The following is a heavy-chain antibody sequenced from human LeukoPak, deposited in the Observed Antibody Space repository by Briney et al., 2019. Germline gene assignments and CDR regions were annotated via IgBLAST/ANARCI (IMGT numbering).Heavy chain of an antibody. CDR1: GFTFSRHW. CDR2: IRSDGINK. CDR3: AKLGKTENHYGSGRFSYYYYMDV. Sequence: TGGSLSLSCAASGFTFSRHWMSWVRQAPGKGLEWVAFIRSDGINKYHADSVKGRFTISRDNSKNTLYLQMNSLRAEDTAVYYCAKLGKTENHYGSGRFSYYYYMDVWGKGTTVTISS. V-gene: IGHV3-30*02. J-gene: IGHJ6*03. D-gene: IGHD3-10*01.